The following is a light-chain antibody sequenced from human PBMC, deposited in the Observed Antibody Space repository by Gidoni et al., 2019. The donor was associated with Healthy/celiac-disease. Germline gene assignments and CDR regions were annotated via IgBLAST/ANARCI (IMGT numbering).Light chain of an antibody. CDR1: NVGRKS. CDR3: QVWDSSSDHP. CDR2: DDS. J-gene: IGLJ3*02. V-gene: IGLV3-21*02. Sequence: SYVLTQRHTVSVAPGQTARIPCGRNNVGRKSVHWSQQKPGQAPVLVVYDDSDRPSGIPERFSGSNSGNTATLTISRVEAGDAADYYCQVWDSSSDHPFGGGTKLTVL.